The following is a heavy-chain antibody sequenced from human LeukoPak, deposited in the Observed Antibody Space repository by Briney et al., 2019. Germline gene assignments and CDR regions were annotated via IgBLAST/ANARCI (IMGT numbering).Heavy chain of an antibody. J-gene: IGHJ4*02. CDR2: IYYSGST. CDR3: ARAGGYSGYAFDY. CDR1: GDSFSSGGYY. Sequence: PSETLSLTCSVSGDSFSSGGYYWSWIRQHPGKGLEWIGYIYYSGSTYYNPSLKSRVTIPVDTSKNQFYLKLRSVTAADTAVYYCARAGGYSGYAFDYWGQGTLVTVSS. D-gene: IGHD5-12*01. V-gene: IGHV4-31*03.